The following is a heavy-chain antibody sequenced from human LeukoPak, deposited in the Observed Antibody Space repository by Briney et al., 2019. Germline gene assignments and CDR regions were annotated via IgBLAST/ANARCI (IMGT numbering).Heavy chain of an antibody. CDR1: GYTFTSYG. V-gene: IGHV1-18*01. CDR3: ARDHELYSSGWYPNPDDAFDI. J-gene: IGHJ3*02. D-gene: IGHD6-19*01. CDR2: ISAYNGNT. Sequence: ASVKVSCKASGYTFTSYGISWVRQAPGQGLEWMGWISAYNGNTNYAQKLQGRVTMTTDTSTSTAYMELRSLRSDDTAVYYCARDHELYSSGWYPNPDDAFDIWGQGTMVTVYS.